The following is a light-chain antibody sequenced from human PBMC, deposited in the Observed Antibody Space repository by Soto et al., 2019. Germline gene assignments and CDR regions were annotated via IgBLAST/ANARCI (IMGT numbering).Light chain of an antibody. CDR2: GAS. CDR1: QSVSNTY. CDR3: QQHDSSPWM. Sequence: GLTQSPGTLSLAPGERATLSCRASQSVSNTYVAWYQHIPGQTPRLLIYGASNRATGIPDRFSGSGSGTDFTLTISRLEPEDFAVYYCQQHDSSPWMFGQGTKVDIK. J-gene: IGKJ1*01. V-gene: IGKV3-20*01.